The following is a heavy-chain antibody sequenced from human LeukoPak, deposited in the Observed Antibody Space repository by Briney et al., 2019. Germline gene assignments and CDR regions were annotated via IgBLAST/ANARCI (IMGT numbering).Heavy chain of an antibody. Sequence: SETLSLTCTVSGGSISRYYWSWIRQPPGKGLEWIGYIYCSGSTNYNPSLKSRVTISVDTSKNQFSLKLSSVTAADTAVYYCAREDPPLYWGEATLVTVSS. CDR3: AREDPPLY. V-gene: IGHV4-59*01. CDR1: GGSISRYY. CDR2: IYCSGST. J-gene: IGHJ4*02.